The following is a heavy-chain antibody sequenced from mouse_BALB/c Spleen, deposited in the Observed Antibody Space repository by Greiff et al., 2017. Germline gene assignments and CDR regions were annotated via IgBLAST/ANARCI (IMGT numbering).Heavy chain of an antibody. J-gene: IGHJ3*01. Sequence: VQLHQSGAELVRPGSSVKISCKASGYAFSSYWMNWVKQRPGQGLEWIGQIYPGDGDTNYNGKFKGKATLTADKSSSTAYMQLSSLTSEDSAVYFCARYGNYRFAYWGQGTLVTVSA. CDR3: ARYGNYRFAY. CDR1: GYAFSSYW. V-gene: IGHV1-80*01. D-gene: IGHD2-1*01. CDR2: IYPGDGDT.